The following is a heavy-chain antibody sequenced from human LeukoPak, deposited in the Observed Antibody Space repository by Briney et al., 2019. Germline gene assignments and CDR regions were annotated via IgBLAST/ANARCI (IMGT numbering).Heavy chain of an antibody. CDR3: ARDTSRDFWSGYYIGYFDY. CDR1: GGTFSSYA. D-gene: IGHD3-3*01. V-gene: IGHV1-69*13. J-gene: IGHJ4*02. CDR2: IIPIFGTA. Sequence: PAASVKVSCKASGGTFSSYAISWVRQAPGQGLEWMGGIIPIFGTANYAQKLQGRVTITADESTSTAYMELSSLRCEDTAVYYCARDTSRDFWSGYYIGYFDYWGQGTLVTVSS.